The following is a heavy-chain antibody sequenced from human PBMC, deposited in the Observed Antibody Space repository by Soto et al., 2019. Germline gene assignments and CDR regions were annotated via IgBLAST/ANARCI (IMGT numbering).Heavy chain of an antibody. D-gene: IGHD3-22*01. J-gene: IGHJ4*02. CDR1: GFTLSDYY. Sequence: GGSLRLSCAASGFTLSDYYMSWIRQDEGKGLEWVSHINRNGRSIYYADSVKGRFTISRDNAKNSLYLQLNILRAEDTAVYYCARDLGYYDSSCYFDYWGQGTLVTVSS. CDR3: ARDLGYYDSSCYFDY. V-gene: IGHV3-11*01. CDR2: INRNGRSI.